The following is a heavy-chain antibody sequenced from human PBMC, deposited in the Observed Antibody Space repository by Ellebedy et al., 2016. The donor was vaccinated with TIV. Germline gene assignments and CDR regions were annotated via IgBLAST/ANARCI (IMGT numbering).Heavy chain of an antibody. CDR1: GFSFRNYW. CDR2: INQDGRAK. D-gene: IGHD2-21*02. V-gene: IGHV3-7*03. CDR3: ARGSVVTGADS. J-gene: IGHJ4*02. Sequence: GESLKISCAASGFSFRNYWMNWVRQAPGKGLELVANINQDGRAKNNVDSVKGRFAISRDNAKNSLYLQMNSLRREDTAIYYCARGSVVTGADSWGQGTLVTVSS.